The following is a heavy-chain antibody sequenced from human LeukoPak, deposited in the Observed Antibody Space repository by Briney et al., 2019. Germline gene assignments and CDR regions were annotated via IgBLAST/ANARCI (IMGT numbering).Heavy chain of an antibody. CDR2: IIPIFGTA. CDR1: GGTFSSYA. J-gene: IGHJ4*02. D-gene: IGHD2-2*01. CDR3: ARAGMVPAANLYYFDY. Sequence: SVKVSCKASGGTFSSYAISWVRQAPGQGLEWMGGIIPIFGTANYAQKFQGRVTITADESTSTAYMELSSLRSEDTAVYYCARAGMVPAANLYYFDYWGQGTLVTVSS. V-gene: IGHV1-69*13.